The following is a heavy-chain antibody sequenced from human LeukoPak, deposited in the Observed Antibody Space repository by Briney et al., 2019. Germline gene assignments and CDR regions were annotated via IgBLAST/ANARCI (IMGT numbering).Heavy chain of an antibody. CDR2: MNPNSGNT. CDR3: ARGGIAAAGWSDY. D-gene: IGHD6-13*01. Sequence: ASVKVSCKASGYTFTSYDINWVRQATGQGLEWMGWMNPNSGNTGYAQKFQGRVTMTRNTSISTAYMELSRLRSDDTAVYYCARGGIAAAGWSDYWGQGTLVTVSS. V-gene: IGHV1-8*01. J-gene: IGHJ4*02. CDR1: GYTFTSYD.